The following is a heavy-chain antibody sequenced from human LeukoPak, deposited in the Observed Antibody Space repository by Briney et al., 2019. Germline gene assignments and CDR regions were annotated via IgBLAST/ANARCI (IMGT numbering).Heavy chain of an antibody. Sequence: ASVKVSCKASEYSFTNYAMNWVRQAPGQGLEWMGWIHPSTGNPTYAQGFTGRFVFSLDTSVSTTYLQISSLKAEDTAVYFCARAFQSLGGLSLPDYWGQGTLLTVSS. CDR2: IHPSTGNP. V-gene: IGHV7-4-1*02. J-gene: IGHJ4*02. CDR3: ARAFQSLGGLSLPDY. CDR1: EYSFTNYA. D-gene: IGHD3-16*02.